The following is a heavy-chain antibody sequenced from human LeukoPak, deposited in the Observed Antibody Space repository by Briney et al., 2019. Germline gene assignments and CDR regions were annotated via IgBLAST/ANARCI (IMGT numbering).Heavy chain of an antibody. CDR3: ATSSSSWYYFDY. CDR2: ISGSGGST. D-gene: IGHD6-13*01. CDR1: GFTFSSYA. Sequence: GGSLRLSCAAFGFTFSSYAMSWVRQAPGKGLEWVSAISGSGGSTYYADSVKGRFTISRDNSKNTLYLQMNSLRAEDTAVYYCATSSSSWYYFDYWGQGTLVTVSS. V-gene: IGHV3-23*01. J-gene: IGHJ4*02.